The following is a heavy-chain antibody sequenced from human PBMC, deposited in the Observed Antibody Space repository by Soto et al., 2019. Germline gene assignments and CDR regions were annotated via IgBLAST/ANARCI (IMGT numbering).Heavy chain of an antibody. CDR3: ARVIRLCSGGSCANWFDP. CDR2: ISAYNGNT. CDR1: GYTFTSYG. D-gene: IGHD2-15*01. Sequence: QVQLVQSGAEVKKPGASVKVSCKASGYTFTSYGISWVRQAPGQGLEWMGWISAYNGNTNYAQKLQGRVTMTTNTATSTAYMERRSLRSDDTGVYYCARVIRLCSGGSCANWFDPWGQGNLVTVSS. J-gene: IGHJ5*02. V-gene: IGHV1-18*01.